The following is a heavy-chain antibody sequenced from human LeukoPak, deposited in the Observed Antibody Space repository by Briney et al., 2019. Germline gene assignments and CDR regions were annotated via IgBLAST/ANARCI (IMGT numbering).Heavy chain of an antibody. CDR1: GFTLSDHY. D-gene: IGHD1-26*01. CDR3: GRTQRVGRTVYGMDV. Sequence: GGSLRLSCAASGFTLSDHYIDWVRQAPGKGREWCGRIRNKANSYTTEYAASVKGRFTISTDDSKNSLYLQMNSLQTEDPAVYYSGRTQRVGRTVYGMDVWGQGTTVTVSS. J-gene: IGHJ6*02. CDR2: IRNKANSYTT. V-gene: IGHV3-72*01.